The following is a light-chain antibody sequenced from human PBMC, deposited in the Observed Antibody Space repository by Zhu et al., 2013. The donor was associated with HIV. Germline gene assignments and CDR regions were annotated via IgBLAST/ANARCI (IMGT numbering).Light chain of an antibody. CDR3: QQFNGWPPRIT. Sequence: EIVMTQSPATLSASPGQRATLSCRASQSVGTNLAWYQQKPGQAPRLLIYGASKRATGIAARFSGSGSGTDFTLTISNLLSEDFGVYYCQQFNGWPPRITFGPGTKV. CDR2: GAS. V-gene: IGKV3-15*01. J-gene: IGKJ3*01. CDR1: QSVGTN.